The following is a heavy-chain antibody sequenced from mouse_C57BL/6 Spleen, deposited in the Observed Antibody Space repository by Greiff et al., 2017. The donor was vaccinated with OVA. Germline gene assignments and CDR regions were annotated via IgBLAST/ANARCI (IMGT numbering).Heavy chain of an antibody. V-gene: IGHV5-4*01. D-gene: IGHD3-2*02. CDR3: ARDQGGFDD. CDR2: ISAGGGYT. J-gene: IGHJ2*01. CDR1: GFTFSSYA. Sequence: EVQLVESGGGLVKPGGSLNLSCAASGFTFSSYAMSWVRQTPEQRLEWVATISAGGGYTYYPDNVKGRFTISRDNAKNNRYLQIDHLKSEDTTMYYCARDQGGFDDWGQGTTLTVSS.